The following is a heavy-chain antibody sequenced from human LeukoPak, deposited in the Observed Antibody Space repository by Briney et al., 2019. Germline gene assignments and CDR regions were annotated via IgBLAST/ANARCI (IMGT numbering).Heavy chain of an antibody. CDR1: GFTFSSYE. J-gene: IGHJ3*02. CDR2: ISSSGSSI. CDR3: AREGYCSGDSCYLDAFDI. Sequence: PGGSLRLSCAASGFTFSSYEMNWVRQAPGKGLEWVSYISSSGSSIYYADSVKGRFTISRDNARNSLYLQMNSLRAEDTAVYYCAREGYCSGDSCYLDAFDIWGQGTMVTVSS. D-gene: IGHD2-15*01. V-gene: IGHV3-48*03.